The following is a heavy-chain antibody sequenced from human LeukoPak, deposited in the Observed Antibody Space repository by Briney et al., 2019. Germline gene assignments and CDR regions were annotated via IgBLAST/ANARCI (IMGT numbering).Heavy chain of an antibody. CDR1: GYTFTNYD. CDR3: ARVGYSSGWYGGGTDF. V-gene: IGHV1-8*03. CDR2: MNPISGNT. D-gene: IGHD6-19*01. J-gene: IGHJ4*02. Sequence: ASVKVSCKASGYTFTNYDVNWVRQATGQGLEWMGWMNPISGNTGYSHSFQDRVTFTRNTSISTSYMELSNLTSADTAVYYCARVGYSSGWYGGGTDFWGQGTLVTVSS.